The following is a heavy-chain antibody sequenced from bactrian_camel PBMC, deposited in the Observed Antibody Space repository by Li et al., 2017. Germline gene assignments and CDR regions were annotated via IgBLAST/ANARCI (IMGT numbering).Heavy chain of an antibody. D-gene: IGHD6*01. Sequence: VQLVESGGGLVQPGGSLRLSCAASGFTFGHYVMAWVRQAPEKGLEFVSNIYTGGGDPRYAISVKGRFTISRDNAKNTVYLQMNSLKSEDTALYYCATRYGGRGTSDLGYWGQGTQVTVS. CDR1: GFTFGHYV. J-gene: IGHJ6*01. CDR2: IYTGGGDP. CDR3: ATRYGGRGTSDLGY. V-gene: IGHV3S36*01.